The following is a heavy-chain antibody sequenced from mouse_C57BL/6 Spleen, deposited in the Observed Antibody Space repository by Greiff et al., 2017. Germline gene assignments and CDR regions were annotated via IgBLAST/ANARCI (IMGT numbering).Heavy chain of an antibody. D-gene: IGHD1-1*01. CDR3: ALSGSSLRFAY. Sequence: QVQLQQSGAELVMPGASVKLSCKASGYTFTSYWMHWVKQRPGQGLEWIGEIDPSDSYTNYNQKFKGKSTLTVDKSSSTAYMQLSSLTSEDSAVYYCALSGSSLRFAYWGQGTLVTVSA. CDR2: IDPSDSYT. J-gene: IGHJ3*01. CDR1: GYTFTSYW. V-gene: IGHV1-69*01.